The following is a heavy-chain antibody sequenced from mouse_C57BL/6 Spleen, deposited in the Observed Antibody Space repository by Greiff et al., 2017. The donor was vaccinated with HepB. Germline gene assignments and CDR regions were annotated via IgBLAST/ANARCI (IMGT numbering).Heavy chain of an antibody. J-gene: IGHJ2*01. CDR2: IDPENGDT. Sequence: EVQLQQSGAELVRPGASVKLSCTASGFNIKDDYMHWVKQRPEQGLEWIGWIDPENGDTEYASKFQGKATITADTSSNKAYLQLSSLTSEDTAVYYCTTWVYYYGSSYVFFDYWGQGTTLTVSS. V-gene: IGHV14-4*01. CDR1: GFNIKDDY. D-gene: IGHD1-1*01. CDR3: TTWVYYYGSSYVFFDY.